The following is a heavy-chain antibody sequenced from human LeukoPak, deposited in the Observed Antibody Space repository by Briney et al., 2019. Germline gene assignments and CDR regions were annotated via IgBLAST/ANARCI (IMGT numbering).Heavy chain of an antibody. J-gene: IGHJ4*02. CDR3: ARAGPHYYGSGSPYDY. CDR2: IHTSGST. V-gene: IGHV4-4*07. CDR1: GDSISSYY. Sequence: SETLSLTCTVSGDSISSYYWSWIRQPAGKGLEWIGRIHTSGSTNYNPSLKSRVTISVDTSKNQFSLKLSSVTAADTAVYYCARAGPHYYGSGSPYDYWGQGTLVTVSS. D-gene: IGHD3-10*01.